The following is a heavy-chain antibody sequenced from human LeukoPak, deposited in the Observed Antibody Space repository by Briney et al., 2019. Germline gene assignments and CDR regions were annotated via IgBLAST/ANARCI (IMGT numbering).Heavy chain of an antibody. CDR2: IYYSGST. D-gene: IGHD6-19*01. CDR3: ARMSIAVAGPRDYNWFDP. Sequence: PSETLSLTCTVSGGSISSYYWSWIRQPPGKGLDWIGNIYYSGSTNYNPSLKSRVTISVDTSKNQFSLNPNSVTAADTAVYYCARMSIAVAGPRDYNWFDPWGQGTLVTVSS. V-gene: IGHV4-59*01. CDR1: GGSISSYY. J-gene: IGHJ5*02.